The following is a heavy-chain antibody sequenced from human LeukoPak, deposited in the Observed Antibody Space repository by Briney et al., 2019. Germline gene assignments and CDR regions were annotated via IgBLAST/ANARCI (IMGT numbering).Heavy chain of an antibody. V-gene: IGHV4-34*01. CDR3: ARGPYSSSWYSTPKSYYYYYMDV. D-gene: IGHD6-13*01. CDR2: INHSGST. CDR1: GGSFSGYY. J-gene: IGHJ6*03. Sequence: ASETLSLTCAVYGGSFSGYYWSWIRQPPGKGLEWIGEINHSGSTNYNPSLKSRVTISVDTSKNQFSLKLSSVTAADTAVYYCARGPYSSSWYSTPKSYYYYYMDVWGKGTTVTVSS.